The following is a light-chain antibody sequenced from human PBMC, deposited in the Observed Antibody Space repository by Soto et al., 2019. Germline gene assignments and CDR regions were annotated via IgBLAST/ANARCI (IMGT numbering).Light chain of an antibody. V-gene: IGLV1-47*01. CDR1: SSNIGSNY. J-gene: IGLJ3*02. Sequence: QSVLTQPPSASGTPGQRVTISCSGSSSNIGSNYVYWYQQLPGTAPKLLIYRNNQRPSGVPDRFSGSKSGTSASLAISGLRYEDEADYYCAAWDDSLSGWVFGGVTKVTVL. CDR2: RNN. CDR3: AAWDDSLSGWV.